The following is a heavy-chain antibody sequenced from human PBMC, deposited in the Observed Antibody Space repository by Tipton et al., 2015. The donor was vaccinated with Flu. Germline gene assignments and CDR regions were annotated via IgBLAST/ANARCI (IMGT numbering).Heavy chain of an antibody. CDR1: GGSVSSGSYY. J-gene: IGHJ4*02. CDR3: ARGGDGYNPIDY. Sequence: TLSLTCTVSGGSVSSGSYYWSWIRQPPGKGLEWIGYIYYSGSTNYNPSLKSRVTISVDTSKNQFSLKLSSVTAADTAVYYCARGGDGYNPIDYWGQGTLVTVSS. V-gene: IGHV4-61*01. D-gene: IGHD5-24*01. CDR2: IYYSGST.